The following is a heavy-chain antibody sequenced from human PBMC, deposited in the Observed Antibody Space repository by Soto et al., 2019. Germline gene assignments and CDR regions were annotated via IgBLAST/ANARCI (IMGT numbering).Heavy chain of an antibody. Sequence: SETLSLTCAVYGGSFSGYYWSWIRQHPGKGLEWIGEINHSGSTNYNPSLKRRVTISVDTSKNQFSLKLRSVTAADTAVYYCARERKRWRQTRRDAFDYWCQGTLVTVSS. CDR2: INHSGST. J-gene: IGHJ4*02. CDR3: ARERKRWRQTRRDAFDY. CDR1: GGSFSGYY. V-gene: IGHV4-34*01.